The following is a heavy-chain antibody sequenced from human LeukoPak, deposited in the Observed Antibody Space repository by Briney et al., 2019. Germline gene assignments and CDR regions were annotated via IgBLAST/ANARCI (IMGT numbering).Heavy chain of an antibody. Sequence: GGSLRLSCAASGFTLSSYAMTWVRQAPGRGLEWVSSVDGGGGGTYYADSVKGRFTISRDNAKNTLYLQMNSLRAEDTAVYYCARDDYDFWSGYYTSQGGSPDYWGQGTLVTVSS. CDR3: ARDDYDFWSGYYTSQGGSPDY. CDR2: VDGGGGGT. J-gene: IGHJ4*02. D-gene: IGHD3-3*01. V-gene: IGHV3-23*01. CDR1: GFTLSSYA.